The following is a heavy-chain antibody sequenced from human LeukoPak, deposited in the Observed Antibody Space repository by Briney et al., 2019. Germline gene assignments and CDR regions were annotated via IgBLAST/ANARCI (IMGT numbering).Heavy chain of an antibody. CDR1: GFTVSSNY. V-gene: IGHV3-7*05. CDR2: IKQDGGDK. Sequence: PGGSLRLSCVASGFTVSSNYMNWVRQAPGKGLEWVANIKQDGGDKYYVDSVKGRFTISRDNAKNSLYLQMNSLRAEDTAVYYCARGGNRFDSWGQGTLVTVSS. CDR3: ARGGNRFDS. D-gene: IGHD1-14*01. J-gene: IGHJ5*01.